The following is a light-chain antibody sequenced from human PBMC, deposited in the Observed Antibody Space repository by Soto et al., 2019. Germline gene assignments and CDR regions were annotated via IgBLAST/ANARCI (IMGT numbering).Light chain of an antibody. CDR3: AAWDDSLGAVV. CDR2: HNT. Sequence: QAVVTQPPSASGTPGQRVTISCSGSSSNIGSNYVYWYQQLPGTAPKLIIHHNTLRPSWVPDRFSGSKSGTSASLAISGLQSDDESDYYCAAWDDSLGAVVFGGGTKLTVL. J-gene: IGLJ2*01. CDR1: SSNIGSNY. V-gene: IGLV1-47*02.